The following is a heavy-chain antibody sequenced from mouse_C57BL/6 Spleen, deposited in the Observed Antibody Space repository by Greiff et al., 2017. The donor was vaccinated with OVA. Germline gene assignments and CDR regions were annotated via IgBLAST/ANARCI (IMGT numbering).Heavy chain of an antibody. Sequence: QVQLQQSGAELVRPGASVTLSCKASGYTFTDYEMHWVKQTPVHGLEWIGAIDPDTGGTAYNQKFKGKAILTADKSSSTAYMELRSLTSEDSAVYYCTRAYDYDVNFDYWGQGTTLTVAS. J-gene: IGHJ2*01. CDR3: TRAYDYDVNFDY. CDR1: GYTFTDYE. V-gene: IGHV1-15*01. CDR2: IDPDTGGT. D-gene: IGHD2-4*01.